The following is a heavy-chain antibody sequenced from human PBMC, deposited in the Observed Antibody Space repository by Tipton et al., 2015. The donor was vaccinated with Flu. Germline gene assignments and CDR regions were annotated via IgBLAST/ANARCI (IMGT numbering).Heavy chain of an antibody. CDR3: ARAAQPTIWNYFDY. J-gene: IGHJ4*02. Sequence: TLSLTCAVSGGSISSGGYYWSWIRQHPGKGLEWIGYIYYSGSTYYNPSLKSRVTISVDTSKNQFSLKLSSVTAADTAVYYCARAAQPTIWNYFDYWGQGTLVTVSS. V-gene: IGHV4-31*11. D-gene: IGHD4/OR15-4a*01. CDR2: IYYSGST. CDR1: GGSISSGGYY.